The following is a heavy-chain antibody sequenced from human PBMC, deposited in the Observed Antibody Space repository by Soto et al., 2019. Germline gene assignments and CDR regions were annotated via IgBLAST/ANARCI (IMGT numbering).Heavy chain of an antibody. J-gene: IGHJ6*02. V-gene: IGHV3-30*03. CDR2: ISYDSTKT. D-gene: IGHD1-26*01. Sequence: GGSRRRSWAASGLTFNSYGMHWVRQGPGNGLEWVAFISYDSTKTYYADSVKGRFTISRDNSNSALYVQMNSLTGEDTAVYYCARTRSAWSDFHYYSLDVWGQGTTVTVSS. CDR3: ARTRSAWSDFHYYSLDV. CDR1: GLTFNSYG.